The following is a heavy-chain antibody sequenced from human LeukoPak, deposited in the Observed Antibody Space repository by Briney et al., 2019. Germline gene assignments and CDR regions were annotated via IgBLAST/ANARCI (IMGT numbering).Heavy chain of an antibody. Sequence: GSLRLSCAASGFPFSSYWMSWVRPAPGKGVEWVANIKQDGSEKYDVDSVKGRFTISRDNAKNSLYLQMNSLRAEDTAVYYCARDVGYSNSLPYWGQGTLVTVSS. J-gene: IGHJ4*02. CDR2: IKQDGSEK. CDR3: ARDVGYSNSLPY. CDR1: GFPFSSYW. V-gene: IGHV3-7*01. D-gene: IGHD4-11*01.